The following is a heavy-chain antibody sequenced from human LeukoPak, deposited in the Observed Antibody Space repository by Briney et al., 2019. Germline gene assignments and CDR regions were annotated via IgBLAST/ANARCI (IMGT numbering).Heavy chain of an antibody. Sequence: KPSETLSLTCAVYGGSFNGYYWSWIRQPPGKGLEWIGEINHSGSTNYNPSLKSRVTISVDTSKNQFSLKLSSVTAADTAVYYCARGTTVTTNYFDYWGQGTLVIVSS. CDR2: INHSGST. D-gene: IGHD4-17*01. J-gene: IGHJ4*02. CDR3: ARGTTVTTNYFDY. V-gene: IGHV4-34*01. CDR1: GGSFNGYY.